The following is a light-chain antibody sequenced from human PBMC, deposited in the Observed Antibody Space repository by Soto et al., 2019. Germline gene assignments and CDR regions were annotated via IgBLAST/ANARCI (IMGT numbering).Light chain of an antibody. CDR2: GAS. CDR1: QSVSSN. CDR3: QQYNNWPPYT. Sequence: EIVMTQSPATLSVSPGERATLSCRASQSVSSNLAWYQQKPGQAPRLLIYGASTRATGIPARFSGSRSGTEFTLTISILQSEDFAVYYCQQYNNWPPYTFGQGTKLEIK. V-gene: IGKV3-15*01. J-gene: IGKJ2*01.